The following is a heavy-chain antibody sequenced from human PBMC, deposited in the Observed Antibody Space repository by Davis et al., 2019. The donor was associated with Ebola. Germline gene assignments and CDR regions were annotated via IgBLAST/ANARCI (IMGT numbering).Heavy chain of an antibody. Sequence: GGSLRLSCAASGFTFSSYAMHWVRQAPGKGLEWVANIKQDGSEKYYVDSVKGRFTISRDNAKNSLYLQMNSLRAEDTAVYYCAREGETTVAFDYWGQGTLVTVSS. J-gene: IGHJ4*02. CDR1: GFTFSSYA. CDR3: AREGETTVAFDY. V-gene: IGHV3-7*01. D-gene: IGHD4-23*01. CDR2: IKQDGSEK.